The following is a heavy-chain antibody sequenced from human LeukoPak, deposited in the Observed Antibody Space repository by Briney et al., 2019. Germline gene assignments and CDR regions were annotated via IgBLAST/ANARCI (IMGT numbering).Heavy chain of an antibody. J-gene: IGHJ4*02. Sequence: GGSLRLSCAASGFAFSSHWMHWVRQAPGKGLVWVSRIYSDGRSTSYADSVKGRFTISRDNAKNTLYLQMNSLRAEDTAVYYCAAYNSSSGDYFDYWGQGTLVTVSS. CDR3: AAYNSSSGDYFDY. CDR1: GFAFSSHW. D-gene: IGHD6-6*01. CDR2: IYSDGRST. V-gene: IGHV3-74*01.